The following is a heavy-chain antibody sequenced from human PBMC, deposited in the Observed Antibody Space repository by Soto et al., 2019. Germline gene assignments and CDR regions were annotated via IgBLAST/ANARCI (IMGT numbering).Heavy chain of an antibody. J-gene: IGHJ4*02. CDR1: GYTFTGYY. Sequence: ASVKVSCKASGYTFTGYYMHWVRQAPGQGLEWMGWINPNSGGTNYAQKFQGRVTMTRDTSISTAYMELSRLRSDDTAVYYCARDAPYYDYVWGSYPEYWGQGTLVTVSS. V-gene: IGHV1-2*02. CDR2: INPNSGGT. D-gene: IGHD3-16*01. CDR3: ARDAPYYDYVWGSYPEY.